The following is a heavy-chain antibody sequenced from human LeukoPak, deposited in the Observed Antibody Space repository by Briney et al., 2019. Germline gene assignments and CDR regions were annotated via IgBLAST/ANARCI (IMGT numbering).Heavy chain of an antibody. V-gene: IGHV4-59*01. J-gene: IGHJ4*02. Sequence: PSETLSLTCTVSGGSISSYYWSWIRQPPGKGLEWIGYIYYSGSTNYNPSLKSRVTISVDTSKNQFSLKLSSVTAADTAVYYCARGGIVATIGGSFDYWGQGTLVTVSS. CDR2: IYYSGST. D-gene: IGHD5-12*01. CDR3: ARGGIVATIGGSFDY. CDR1: GGSISSYY.